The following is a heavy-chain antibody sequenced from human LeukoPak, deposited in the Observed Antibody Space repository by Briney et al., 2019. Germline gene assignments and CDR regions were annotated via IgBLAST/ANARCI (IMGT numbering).Heavy chain of an antibody. J-gene: IGHJ6*02. CDR2: IYYSGST. CDR3: ARVPRGESDGASGFYGLDV. CDR1: GGSISSYY. Sequence: TPSETLSLTCTVSGGSISSYYWSWIRQPPGKGLEWIGYIYYSGSTNYSPSPKSRVTISVDVSKNQFSLKLTSLTAADTAVYHCARVPRGESDGASGFYGLDVWGPGTTVTVSS. D-gene: IGHD3-22*01. V-gene: IGHV4-59*01.